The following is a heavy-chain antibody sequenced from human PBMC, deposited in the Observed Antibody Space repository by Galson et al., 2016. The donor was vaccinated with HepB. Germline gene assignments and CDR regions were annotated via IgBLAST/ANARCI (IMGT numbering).Heavy chain of an antibody. CDR1: GFTFSSYW. CDR2: INTDGSYT. J-gene: IGHJ4*02. V-gene: IGHV3-74*01. Sequence: SLRLSCADSGFTFSSYWVHWVRQAPGKGLEWVSRINTDGSYTTYADSVKGRFTISRDNAKDTLYLQMNSLRAEDTALYYCARSSNHRDGYPEWGQGTLVTVSS. CDR3: ARSSNHRDGYPE. D-gene: IGHD5-24*01.